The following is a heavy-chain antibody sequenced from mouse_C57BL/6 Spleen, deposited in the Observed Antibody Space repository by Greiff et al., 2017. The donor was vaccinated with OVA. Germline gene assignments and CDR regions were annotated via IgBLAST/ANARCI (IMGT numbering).Heavy chain of an antibody. V-gene: IGHV2-2*01. CDR2: IWSGGST. CDR3: ARNTPSYYGSSPYYAMDY. CDR1: GFSLTSYG. Sequence: VKLMESGPGLVQPSQSLSITCTVSGFSLTSYGVHWVRQSPGKGLEWLGVIWSGGSTDYNAAFISRLSISKDNSKSQVFFKMNSLQADDTAIYYCARNTPSYYGSSPYYAMDYWGQGTSVTVSS. J-gene: IGHJ4*01. D-gene: IGHD1-1*01.